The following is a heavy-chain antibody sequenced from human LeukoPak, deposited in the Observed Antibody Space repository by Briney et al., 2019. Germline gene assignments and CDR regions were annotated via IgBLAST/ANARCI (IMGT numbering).Heavy chain of an antibody. J-gene: IGHJ1*01. V-gene: IGHV3-30-3*01. Sequence: GGSLRLSCAASGFTFSSYAMHWVRQAPGKGLEWVAVISHDGSNKYYADSVKGRFTISRDNSKNTLYLQMNSLRAEDTAVYYCARAEDSSGWYFLYWGQGTLVTVSS. CDR2: ISHDGSNK. D-gene: IGHD6-19*01. CDR1: GFTFSSYA. CDR3: ARAEDSSGWYFLY.